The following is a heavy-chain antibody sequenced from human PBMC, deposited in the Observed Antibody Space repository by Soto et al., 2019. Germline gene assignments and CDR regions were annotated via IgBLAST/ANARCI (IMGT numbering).Heavy chain of an antibody. CDR1: GFTFSSYA. V-gene: IGHV3-30*03. D-gene: IGHD6-6*01. Sequence: GGSLRLSCAASGFTFSSYAMHRARQAPGKGLEWVTVISIRGGDEYYAESVRGRFTISRDDSKNTLYLQMDSLRVEDTAVYYCARGTIVARQHLDYWGQGTLVTVSS. CDR3: ARGTIVARQHLDY. CDR2: ISIRGGDE. J-gene: IGHJ4*02.